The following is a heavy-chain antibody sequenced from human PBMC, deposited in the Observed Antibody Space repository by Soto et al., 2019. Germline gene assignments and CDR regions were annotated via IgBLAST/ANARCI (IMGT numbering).Heavy chain of an antibody. Sequence: SLRLSCAASGFTFSSYGMHCVRQAPVKGLEWVAVISYDGSNKYYADSVKGRFTISRDNSKNTLYLQMNSLRAEDTAVYYCAKDVRYFDWLLHPPIDYWGQGTLVTVSS. CDR1: GFTFSSYG. D-gene: IGHD3-9*01. CDR2: ISYDGSNK. V-gene: IGHV3-30*18. J-gene: IGHJ4*02. CDR3: AKDVRYFDWLLHPPIDY.